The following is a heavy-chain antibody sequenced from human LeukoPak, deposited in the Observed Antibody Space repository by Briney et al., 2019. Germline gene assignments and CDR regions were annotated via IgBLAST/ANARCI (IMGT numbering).Heavy chain of an antibody. Sequence: DGSNKHYADSVKGRFTISRDDSKNTVYLQMNSLRAEDTSVYYCAGSCSSSSCPDYWGQGTLVTVSS. D-gene: IGHD2-2*01. J-gene: IGHJ4*02. CDR3: AGSCSSSSCPDY. V-gene: IGHV3-33*01. CDR2: DGSNK.